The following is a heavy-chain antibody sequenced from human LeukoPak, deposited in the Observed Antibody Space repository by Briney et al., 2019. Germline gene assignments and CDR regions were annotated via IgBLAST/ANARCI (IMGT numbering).Heavy chain of an antibody. Sequence: SETLSLTCTVSGGSISSGDYYWSWIRQPPGKGLEWIGYIYYSGSTYYNPSLKSRVTISVDTSKNQFSLKLSSVTAADTAVYYCARTQDIVVVVAAVDAFDIWGQGTMVTVSS. D-gene: IGHD2-15*01. CDR1: GGSISSGDYY. J-gene: IGHJ3*02. CDR3: ARTQDIVVVVAAVDAFDI. CDR2: IYYSGST. V-gene: IGHV4-30-4*01.